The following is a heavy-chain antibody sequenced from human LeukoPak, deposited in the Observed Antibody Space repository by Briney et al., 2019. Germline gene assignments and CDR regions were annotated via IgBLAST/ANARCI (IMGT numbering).Heavy chain of an antibody. V-gene: IGHV1-8*01. D-gene: IGHD3-10*01. Sequence: ASVKVSCKASGYTFTSYDINWVRQATGQGLEWMGWMNPNSGNTGYAQKFQGRVTMTRNTSISTAYMELSSLRSEDTAVYYCARDGDYYGSGNFDYWGQGTLVTVSS. CDR3: ARDGDYYGSGNFDY. CDR2: MNPNSGNT. CDR1: GYTFTSYD. J-gene: IGHJ4*02.